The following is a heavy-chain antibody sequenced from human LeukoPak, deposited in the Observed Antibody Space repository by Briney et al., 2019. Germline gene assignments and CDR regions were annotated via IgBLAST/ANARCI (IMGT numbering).Heavy chain of an antibody. V-gene: IGHV5-51*01. Sequence: PGESLKISCQGSGYSFTSYWIGWVRQMPGKGLEWMGIIYPGDSDTRYSPSFQGQVTISADKSISTAYLQWSSLKASDTAMYYCARRGGGCSSTSCYNYWFDPWGQGTLVTVSS. CDR2: IYPGDSDT. CDR1: GYSFTSYW. D-gene: IGHD2-2*02. CDR3: ARRGGGCSSTSCYNYWFDP. J-gene: IGHJ5*02.